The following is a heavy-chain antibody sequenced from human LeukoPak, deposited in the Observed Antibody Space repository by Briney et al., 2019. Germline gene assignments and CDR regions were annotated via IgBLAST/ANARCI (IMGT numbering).Heavy chain of an antibody. J-gene: IGHJ3*02. D-gene: IGHD1-26*01. CDR2: IYYSGNT. V-gene: IGHV4-39*07. CDR1: GGSISSYY. CDR3: ASSPTRIVGTTDAFDI. Sequence: PSETLSLTCTVSGGSISSYYWGWIRQPPGKGLEWIGSIYYSGNTYYSPSLRSRVTISIDTSKNQFSLKLSSVTAADTAVYYCASSPTRIVGTTDAFDIWGQGTMVTVSS.